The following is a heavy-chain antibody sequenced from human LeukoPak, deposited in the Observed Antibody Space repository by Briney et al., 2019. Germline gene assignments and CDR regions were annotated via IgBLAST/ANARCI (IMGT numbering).Heavy chain of an antibody. CDR3: VREVPQLLYY. J-gene: IGHJ4*02. CDR2: IYTGGST. V-gene: IGHV3-53*01. D-gene: IGHD2-2*01. CDR1: GFNVRSNF. Sequence: GGSLRLSCAASGFNVRSNFMAWVRQAPGKGLEWVSVIYTGGSTYYAYSVKGRFTISRDNSQNTVSLQMNSVRAEVTAMYYCVREVPQLLYYWGQGTLVSVSS.